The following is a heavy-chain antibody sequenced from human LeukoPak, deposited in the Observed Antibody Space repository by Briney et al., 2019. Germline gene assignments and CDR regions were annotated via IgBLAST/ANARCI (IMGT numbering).Heavy chain of an antibody. CDR3: ASGSGATPY. J-gene: IGHJ4*02. Sequence: GGSLRLSCAASGFTFSSYAMYWVRQAPGKGLEWVAVISYDGSNKYYADSVKGRFTISRDNSKNTLYLQMNSLRAEDTAVYYCASGSGATPYWGQGTLVTVSS. D-gene: IGHD3-10*01. V-gene: IGHV3-30-3*01. CDR2: ISYDGSNK. CDR1: GFTFSSYA.